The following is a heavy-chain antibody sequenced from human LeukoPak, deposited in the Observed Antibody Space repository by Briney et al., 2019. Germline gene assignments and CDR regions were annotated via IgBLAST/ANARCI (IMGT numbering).Heavy chain of an antibody. CDR2: IYIFSVSP. Sequence: PSETLSLTCTVSGGSISSGRNYSTWVRQPAGGGLEWIGRIYIFSVSPNYNPSLRSRVTISVDTSKNKYSLKLTSVTAADTAVYYCARVDGSCSGGSCPSGNWFDPWGQGTLVTVSS. CDR3: ARVDGSCSGGSCPSGNWFDP. J-gene: IGHJ5*02. CDR1: GGSISSGRNY. V-gene: IGHV4-61*02. D-gene: IGHD2-15*01.